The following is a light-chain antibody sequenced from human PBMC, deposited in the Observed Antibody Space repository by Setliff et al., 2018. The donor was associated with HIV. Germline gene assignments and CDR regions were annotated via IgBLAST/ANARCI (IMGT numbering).Light chain of an antibody. J-gene: IGLJ1*01. CDR3: CSYAGSYNYV. Sequence: QSALTQPPSVSGSPGQSVTLSCSGSSTDIGTYNYVSWYQQHPGKAPKLIVFNVRGRPSGVPDRFYGSKSGNTASLTISGLQPEDEADYYCCSYAGSYNYVFGSGTKV. CDR1: STDIGTYNY. V-gene: IGLV2-11*01. CDR2: NVR.